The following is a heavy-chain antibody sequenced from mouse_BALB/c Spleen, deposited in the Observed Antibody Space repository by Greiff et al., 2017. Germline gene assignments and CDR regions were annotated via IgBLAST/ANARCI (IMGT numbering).Heavy chain of an antibody. CDR3: ARAYGSSYNWYFDV. CDR1: GFSLTGYG. Sequence: QVQLKQSGPGLVAPSQSLSITCTASGFSLTGYGVNWVRQPPGKGLEWLGMIWGDGSTDYNSALNSRLSISKDNSKSQVFLKMNSLQTADTARYYCARAYGSSYNWYFDVWGAGTTVTVSS. D-gene: IGHD1-1*01. CDR2: IWGDGST. V-gene: IGHV2-6-7*01. J-gene: IGHJ1*01.